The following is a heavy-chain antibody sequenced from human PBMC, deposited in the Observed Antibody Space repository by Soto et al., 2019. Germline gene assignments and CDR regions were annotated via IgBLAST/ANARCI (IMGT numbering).Heavy chain of an antibody. V-gene: IGHV1-69*18. Sequence: QVQLVQSGTEVKKPGASVKVSCKASGGTFSRSGFHWVRQAPGQGLEWMGMIVPSVDTTNYAQKFQARVTISADQFTSTVYMELRSLRSEDTSVYYCARCPQPPDTADPYAVDVWGQGTRVIVSS. J-gene: IGHJ6*02. D-gene: IGHD5-18*01. CDR2: IVPSVDTT. CDR3: ARCPQPPDTADPYAVDV. CDR1: GGTFSRSG.